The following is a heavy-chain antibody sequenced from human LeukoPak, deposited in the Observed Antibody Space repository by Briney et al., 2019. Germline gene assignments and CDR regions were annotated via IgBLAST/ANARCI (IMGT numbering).Heavy chain of an antibody. J-gene: IGHJ4*02. D-gene: IGHD3-10*01. CDR3: ARLHYGSGSYSQDHFDY. Sequence: ASVKVSCKASGYTFTGYYMHWVRQAPGQGLEWMGWINPNSGGTNYAQKFQGWVTMTRDTSISTAYMELSRLRSDDTAVYYCARLHYGSGSYSQDHFDYWGQGTLVTVSS. CDR1: GYTFTGYY. CDR2: INPNSGGT. V-gene: IGHV1-2*04.